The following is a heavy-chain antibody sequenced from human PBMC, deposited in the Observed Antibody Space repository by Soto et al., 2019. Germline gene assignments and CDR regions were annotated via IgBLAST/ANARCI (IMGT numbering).Heavy chain of an antibody. J-gene: IGHJ6*02. D-gene: IGHD6-19*01. CDR2: ISYSGST. Sequence: SETLSLTCTVSGGSISSYYWSWIRQPPGKGLEWIGYISYSGSTYYNPSLKSRVTISVDTSKNQFSLKLSSVTAADTAVYYCARDRESSGWYEDYYYGMDVWGQGTTVTVSS. CDR1: GGSISSYY. CDR3: ARDRESSGWYEDYYYGMDV. V-gene: IGHV4-59*12.